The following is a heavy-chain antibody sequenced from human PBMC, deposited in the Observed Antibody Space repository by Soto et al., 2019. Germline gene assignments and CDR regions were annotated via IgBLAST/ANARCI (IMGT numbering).Heavy chain of an antibody. CDR1: GVSTSSSSYY. D-gene: IGHD3-10*01. V-gene: IGHV4-39*01. CDR2: IYYSGST. Sequence: SDTLSLTCPVSGVSTSSSSYYWGWLRQPPGKGLEWIGSIYYSGSTYYNPSLKSRVTISVDTSKNQFSLKLSSVTAADTAVYYCASRGSGSYYYYYYGMDVWGQGTTVTVSS. CDR3: ASRGSGSYYYYYYGMDV. J-gene: IGHJ6*02.